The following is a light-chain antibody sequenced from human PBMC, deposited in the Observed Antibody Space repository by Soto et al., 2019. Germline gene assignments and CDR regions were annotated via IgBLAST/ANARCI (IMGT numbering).Light chain of an antibody. Sequence: VFTQSPGTLSLSPGARATLSCRARQTVRNNYLAWYQQHPGQAHRLLIXDASSRATGIPDRFSGGGSGTDFTLTISSMKSQDFALYYGQQYSNCPPVYTFGQGTKVDIK. CDR2: DAS. V-gene: IGKV3-20*01. CDR3: QQYSNCPPVYT. CDR1: QTVRNNY. J-gene: IGKJ2*01.